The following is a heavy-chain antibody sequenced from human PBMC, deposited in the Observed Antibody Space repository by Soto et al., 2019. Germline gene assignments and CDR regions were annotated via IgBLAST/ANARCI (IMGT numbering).Heavy chain of an antibody. CDR3: VRALSGHDHLFDS. J-gene: IGHJ4*02. CDR1: GFTFDLFG. CDR2: VSWNGVNS. D-gene: IGHD5-12*01. V-gene: IGHV3-20*04. Sequence: EVQLVQSGGSVVRPGGSLRLSCTAYGFTFDLFGMAWVRQPPGKGLEWVSGVSWNGVNSCYGDSVKGRFTISRDNAKNTLYLQMNSLRAEDTAFYFCVRALSGHDHLFDSWGQGALVTVST.